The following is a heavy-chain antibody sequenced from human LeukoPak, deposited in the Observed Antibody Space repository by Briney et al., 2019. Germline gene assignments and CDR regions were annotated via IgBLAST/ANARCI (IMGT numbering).Heavy chain of an antibody. CDR2: INWSGKST. V-gene: IGHV3-20*04. J-gene: IGHJ4*02. Sequence: GGSLRLSCTASGFVFDEHVMTWVRQVPGKGLEWVSGINWSGKSTSYGDPVRGRFTISRDNAKNSLSLQMDSLRAEDTALYYCARAPITSPFYFDYWGQGTLVTVSS. CDR1: GFVFDEHV. CDR3: ARAPITSPFYFDY. D-gene: IGHD2-2*01.